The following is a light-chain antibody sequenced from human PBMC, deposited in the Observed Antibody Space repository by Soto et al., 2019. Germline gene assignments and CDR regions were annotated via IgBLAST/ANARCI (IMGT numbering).Light chain of an antibody. J-gene: IGKJ5*01. V-gene: IGKV3-20*01. CDR1: QNVPRSY. CDR2: GTS. Sequence: EIVLTQSPGTLSLSPGERATLSCRASQNVPRSYLAWYQQKPGQAPRLLIYGTSSRATGIPDRFSGSGSGTDFTLTISSLEPEEFAVFYCQKYGTSITFGQGTRLEIK. CDR3: QKYGTSIT.